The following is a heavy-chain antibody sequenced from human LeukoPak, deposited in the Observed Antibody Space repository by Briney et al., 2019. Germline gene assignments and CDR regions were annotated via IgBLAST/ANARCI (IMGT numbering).Heavy chain of an antibody. Sequence: APVKVSCKASGDTFNAYGFTWVRQAPGQGLEWMGLMSSYNGDTNYAQKFQDRVTMTTDTSTSTAYMELRSLRSDDTAVYYCARVAEYQLLRHLDYWGQGTLVTVSS. D-gene: IGHD2-2*01. CDR3: ARVAEYQLLRHLDY. CDR1: GDTFNAYG. J-gene: IGHJ4*02. CDR2: MSSYNGDT. V-gene: IGHV1-18*01.